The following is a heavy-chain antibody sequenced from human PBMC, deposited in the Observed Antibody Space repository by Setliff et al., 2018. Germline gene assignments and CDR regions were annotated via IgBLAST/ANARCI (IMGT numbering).Heavy chain of an antibody. CDR3: ARQRYYDATGKAFDI. Sequence: GGSLRLSCAASGFSFRNYSMNWVRQAPGKGLQWVSYISSASRTIHYADSVKGRFSISRENAMNSLYLQMNSLRADDTAVYYCARQRYYDATGKAFDIWGQGTMVTVSS. CDR1: GFSFRNYS. CDR2: ISSASRTI. J-gene: IGHJ3*02. V-gene: IGHV3-48*04. D-gene: IGHD3-22*01.